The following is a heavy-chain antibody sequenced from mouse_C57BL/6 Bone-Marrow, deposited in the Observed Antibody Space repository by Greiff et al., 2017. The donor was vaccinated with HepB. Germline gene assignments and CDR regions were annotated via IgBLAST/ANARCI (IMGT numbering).Heavy chain of an antibody. J-gene: IGHJ3*01. CDR3: ASPSDYDRLAWFAY. CDR1: GFNIKNTY. CDR2: IDPANGNT. V-gene: IGHV14-3*01. D-gene: IGHD2-4*01. Sequence: VQLQQSVAELVRPGASVKLSCTASGFNIKNTYMHWVKQRPEQGLEWIGRIDPANGNTKYAPKFQGKATITADTSSNTAYLQLSSLTSEDTAIYYGASPSDYDRLAWFAYWGQGTLVTVSA.